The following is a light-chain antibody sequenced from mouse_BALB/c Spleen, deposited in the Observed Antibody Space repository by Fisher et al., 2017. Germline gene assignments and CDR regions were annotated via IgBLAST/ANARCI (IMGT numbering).Light chain of an antibody. Sequence: IVITQTPAIMSASPGEKVTMTCSASSSVSYMYWYQQKSGTSPKRWIYDTSKLASGVPARFSGSGSGTSYSLTISRMEAEDAATYYCQQRSSYPYTFGAGTKLELK. CDR3: QQRSSYPYT. CDR2: DTS. CDR1: SSVSY. J-gene: IGKJ5*01. V-gene: IGKV4-59*01.